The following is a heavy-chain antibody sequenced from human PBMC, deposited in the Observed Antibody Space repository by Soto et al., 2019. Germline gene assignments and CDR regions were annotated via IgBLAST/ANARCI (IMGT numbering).Heavy chain of an antibody. V-gene: IGHV3-30-3*01. CDR1: GFTFSSFA. D-gene: IGHD3-22*01. CDR2: ISYDGSKT. J-gene: IGHJ6*02. Sequence: GGSLRLSCAASGFTFSSFAVHWVRQAPGKGLEWMATISYDGSKTYYADSVKGRVTVSRDNSKNTLYLQMKSLRTEDTAVYYCARDYYDRSGYTAYYYYGMDVWGQGTTVTVSS. CDR3: ARDYYDRSGYTAYYYYGMDV.